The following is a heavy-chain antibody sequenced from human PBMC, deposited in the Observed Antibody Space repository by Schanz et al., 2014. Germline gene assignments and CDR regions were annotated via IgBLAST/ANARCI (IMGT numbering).Heavy chain of an antibody. V-gene: IGHV4-34*01. CDR1: GFTFSSYW. Sequence: VQLVESGGGLVQPGGSLRLSCAASGFTFSSYWMHWIRQPPGKGLEWIGEIHHSGSTNYNPSLKSRVTISMDTSKNQFPLKLSSVTAADTAVYYCARGEWSTSQFDYWGHGTLVTVSS. CDR3: ARGEWSTSQFDY. D-gene: IGHD2-2*01. CDR2: IHHSGST. J-gene: IGHJ4*01.